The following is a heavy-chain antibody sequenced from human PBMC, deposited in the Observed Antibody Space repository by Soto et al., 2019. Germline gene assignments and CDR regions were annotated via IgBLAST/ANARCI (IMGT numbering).Heavy chain of an antibody. D-gene: IGHD3-9*01. CDR1: GGSISSSSYY. CDR3: ARRGYYDILTGYYSPWFDP. Sequence: SETLSLTCTVSGGSISSSSYYWGWIRQPPGKGLEWIGSIYYSGSTYYNPSLKSRVTISVDTSKNQFSLKLSSVTAADTAVYYCARRGYYDILTGYYSPWFDPWGQGTLVTVS. CDR2: IYYSGST. J-gene: IGHJ5*02. V-gene: IGHV4-39*01.